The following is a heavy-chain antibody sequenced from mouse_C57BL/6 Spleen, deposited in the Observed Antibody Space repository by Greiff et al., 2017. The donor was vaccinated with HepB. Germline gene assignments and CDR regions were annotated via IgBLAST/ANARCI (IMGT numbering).Heavy chain of an antibody. Sequence: QVQLQQSGTELVKPGASVKLSCKASGYTFTSYWMHWVKQRPGQGLEWIGNINPSNGGTNYNEKFKSKATLTVDKSSSTAYMQLSSLTSEDSAVYYCARGTVVATGAMDYGGQGTSVTVSS. CDR1: GYTFTSYW. CDR3: ARGTVVATGAMDY. V-gene: IGHV1-53*01. CDR2: INPSNGGT. J-gene: IGHJ4*01. D-gene: IGHD1-1*01.